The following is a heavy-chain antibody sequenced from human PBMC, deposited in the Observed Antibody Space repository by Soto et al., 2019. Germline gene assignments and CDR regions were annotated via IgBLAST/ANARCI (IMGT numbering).Heavy chain of an antibody. D-gene: IGHD1-1*01. CDR3: ARDGGTPLETGGMDV. CDR1: GYTFTSYY. V-gene: IGHV1-46*01. CDR2: INPSGGST. J-gene: IGHJ6*02. Sequence: ASVKVSCKASGYTFTSYYMHLVRQAPGQGLEWMGIINPSGGSTSYAQKFQGRVTMTRDTSTSTVYMELSSLRSEDTAVYYCARDGGTPLETGGMDVWGQGTTVTVSS.